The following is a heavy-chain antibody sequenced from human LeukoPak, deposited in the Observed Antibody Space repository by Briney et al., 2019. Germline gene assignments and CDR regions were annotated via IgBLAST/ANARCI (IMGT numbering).Heavy chain of an antibody. V-gene: IGHV4-39*07. CDR1: GGSISSNSYY. D-gene: IGHD6-19*01. CDR2: IYYTGTT. Sequence: SETLSLTCTVSGGSISSNSYYWGWIRQSPGKGLEWIGSIYYTGTTYYNPSLKSRATISVDTSKNRFSLKLRSVTAADTAVYYCARVQGRFIAVAGTADYWGQGTLVTVSS. J-gene: IGHJ4*02. CDR3: ARVQGRFIAVAGTADY.